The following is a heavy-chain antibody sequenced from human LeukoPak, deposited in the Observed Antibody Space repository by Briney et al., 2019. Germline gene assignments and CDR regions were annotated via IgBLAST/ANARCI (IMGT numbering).Heavy chain of an antibody. J-gene: IGHJ4*02. CDR2: IYYSGST. D-gene: IGHD3-22*01. V-gene: IGHV4-31*03. CDR3: AREGHYYDSSGYYGYYFDY. CDR1: GGSISSGGYY. Sequence: PSETLSLTCTVSGGSISSGGYYWSWIRQHPGKGLEWIGYIYYSGSTYYNPSLKSRVTISVDTSKNQFSLKLSSVTAADTAVYYCAREGHYYDSSGYYGYYFDYWAREPWSPSPQ.